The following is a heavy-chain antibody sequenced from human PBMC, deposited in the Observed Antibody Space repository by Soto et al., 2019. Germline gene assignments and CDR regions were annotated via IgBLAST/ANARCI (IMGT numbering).Heavy chain of an antibody. Sequence: QVQLVQSGAEVKKPGSSVKVSCKASGGTFSSYAISWVRQAPGQGLEWMGGIIPIFGTANYAQKFQGRVTITADESTSTAYMELSSLRSEDTALYYCARDPPGDIVVVPAAIHHYYYYGMDVWGQGTTVTVSS. CDR2: IIPIFGTA. V-gene: IGHV1-69*01. J-gene: IGHJ6*02. D-gene: IGHD2-2*02. CDR1: GGTFSSYA. CDR3: ARDPPGDIVVVPAAIHHYYYYGMDV.